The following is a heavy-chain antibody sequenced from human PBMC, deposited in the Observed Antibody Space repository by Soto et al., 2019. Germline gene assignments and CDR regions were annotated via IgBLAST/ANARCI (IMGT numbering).Heavy chain of an antibody. Sequence: ESGGAVVQPGRSLRLSCAASGFSFSSYAIHWVRQAPGKGLEWVAVISYDGSDMYYGDSVKGRFTISRDNSNNTLYLQMNSLRPDDTALYYCAKDPRGIVGAGAWLDSWGQGTLVIVSS. D-gene: IGHD1-26*01. V-gene: IGHV3-30*18. J-gene: IGHJ4*02. CDR3: AKDPRGIVGAGAWLDS. CDR1: GFSFSSYA. CDR2: ISYDGSDM.